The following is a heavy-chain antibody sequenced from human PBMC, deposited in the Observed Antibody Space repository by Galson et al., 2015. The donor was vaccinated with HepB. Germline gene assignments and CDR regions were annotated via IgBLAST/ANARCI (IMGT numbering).Heavy chain of an antibody. CDR1: GFTFSSYG. Sequence: SLRLSCAASGFTFSSYGMHWVRQAPGKGLEWVAVISYDGSNKYYADSVKGRFTISRDNSKNTLYLQMNSLRAEDTAVYYCAKIPLPYSSSLIIDYWGQGTLVTVSS. J-gene: IGHJ4*02. V-gene: IGHV3-30*18. D-gene: IGHD6-6*01. CDR2: ISYDGSNK. CDR3: AKIPLPYSSSLIIDY.